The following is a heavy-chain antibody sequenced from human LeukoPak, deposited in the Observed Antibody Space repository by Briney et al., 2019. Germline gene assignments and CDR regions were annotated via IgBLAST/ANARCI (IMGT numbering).Heavy chain of an antibody. D-gene: IGHD3-22*01. Sequence: GGSLRLSCAASGFTFSSYWMSWVRQAPGKGLEWVANIKQDGSEKYYVDSVKGRFTISRDNSKNTLYLQMNSLRAEDTAVYYCARRGYYYDSSGYQNFDYWGQGTLVTVSS. J-gene: IGHJ4*02. CDR3: ARRGYYYDSSGYQNFDY. V-gene: IGHV3-7*01. CDR2: IKQDGSEK. CDR1: GFTFSSYW.